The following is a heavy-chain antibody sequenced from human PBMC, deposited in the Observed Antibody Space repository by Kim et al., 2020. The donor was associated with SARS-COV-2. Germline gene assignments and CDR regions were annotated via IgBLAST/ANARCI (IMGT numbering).Heavy chain of an antibody. J-gene: IGHJ4*02. V-gene: IGHV1-3*01. CDR2: VNAANDET. D-gene: IGHD4-4*01. CDR1: GYTFKSYP. CDR3: AREMKPTVYDY. Sequence: ASVKVSCKASGYTFKSYPIHWLRQAPGQRLEWMGWVNAANDETKYSQKFQGRDTITRDTSANTAYMDLRSLTFEDTGIYYCAREMKPTVYDYWGQGTLLPVPS.